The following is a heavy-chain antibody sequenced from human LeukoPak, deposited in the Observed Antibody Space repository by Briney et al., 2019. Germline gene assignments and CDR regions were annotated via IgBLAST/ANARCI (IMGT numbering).Heavy chain of an antibody. D-gene: IGHD6-19*01. Sequence: ASVKVSCKASGGTFSSYAISWVRQAPGQGLEWMGGIIPIFGTANYAQKFQGRVTITADESTSTAYMELSSLRSEDTAVYCCARSKGIAVADFDYWGQGTLVTVSS. J-gene: IGHJ4*02. V-gene: IGHV1-69*13. CDR3: ARSKGIAVADFDY. CDR1: GGTFSSYA. CDR2: IIPIFGTA.